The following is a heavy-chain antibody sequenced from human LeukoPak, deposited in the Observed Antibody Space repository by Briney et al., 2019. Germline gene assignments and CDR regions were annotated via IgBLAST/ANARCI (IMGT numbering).Heavy chain of an antibody. J-gene: IGHJ4*02. D-gene: IGHD2-15*01. CDR2: IYHSGST. Sequence: SGTLSLTCAVSGGSISSSNWWSWVRQPPGKGLEWIGEIYHSGSTNYSPSLKSRVTISVDKSKNQFSLKLSSVTAADTAVYYCARLFGYCSGGSCYPHYFDYWAREPWSPSPQ. CDR3: ARLFGYCSGGSCYPHYFDY. V-gene: IGHV4-4*02. CDR1: GGSISSSNW.